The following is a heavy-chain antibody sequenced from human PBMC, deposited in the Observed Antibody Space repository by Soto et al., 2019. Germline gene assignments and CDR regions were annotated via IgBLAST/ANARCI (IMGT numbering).Heavy chain of an antibody. Sequence: SETLSLTCSVSGGSIRSSSYWGWIRQPQGKGLEWIGSIYSTGSTYYNPSLKSRVTISVDTSKNQFSLKLSSVTAADTAVYYCARGLGPWGQGTQVTVSS. CDR2: IYSTGST. J-gene: IGHJ5*02. CDR1: GGSIRSSSY. V-gene: IGHV4-38-2*02. CDR3: ARGLGP. D-gene: IGHD3-10*01.